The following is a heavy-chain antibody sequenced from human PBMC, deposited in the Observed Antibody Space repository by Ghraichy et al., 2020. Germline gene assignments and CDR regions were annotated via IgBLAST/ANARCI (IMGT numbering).Heavy chain of an antibody. CDR2: ISSTGATI. V-gene: IGHV3-11*01. D-gene: IGHD1-26*01. CDR3: ARRRVGECDY. Sequence: GGSLRLSCTASGFSFSDHYMSWIRQAPGKGLEYVSYISSTGATIYYADSVKGRFTISRDNAKNSLYLQMKYLRAEDTAVYYCARRRVGECDYWGQGTLVTVSS. J-gene: IGHJ4*02. CDR1: GFSFSDHY.